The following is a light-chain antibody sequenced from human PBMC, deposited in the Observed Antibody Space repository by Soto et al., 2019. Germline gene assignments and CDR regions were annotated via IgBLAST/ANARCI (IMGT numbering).Light chain of an antibody. CDR2: GAS. V-gene: IGKV3-20*01. J-gene: IGKJ1*01. Sequence: EIVLTQSPGTLSLSPGERATLSCRASQSVISTYLAWYQQKPGQAPRLLIYGASSRATGIPDRFSGSGSGTDFTLTISRLEPEDFAVYYCQKYRDSLGTFGQGTKVDIK. CDR3: QKYRDSLGT. CDR1: QSVISTY.